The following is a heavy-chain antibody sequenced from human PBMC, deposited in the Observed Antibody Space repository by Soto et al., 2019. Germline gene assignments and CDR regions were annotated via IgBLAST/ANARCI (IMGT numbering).Heavy chain of an antibody. CDR1: GGSISSGGYY. D-gene: IGHD2-2*02. Sequence: SETLSLTCTVSGGSISSGGYYWSWIRQHPGKGLEWIGYIYYSGSTYYNPSLKSRVTISVDTSKNQFSLKLSSVTAADTAVYYCARDRKGGFCSSTSCYTSHYYGMDVWGQGTTVTVPS. J-gene: IGHJ6*02. V-gene: IGHV4-31*03. CDR2: IYYSGST. CDR3: ARDRKGGFCSSTSCYTSHYYGMDV.